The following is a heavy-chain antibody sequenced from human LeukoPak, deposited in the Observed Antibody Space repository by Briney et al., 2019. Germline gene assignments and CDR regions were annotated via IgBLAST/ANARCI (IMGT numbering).Heavy chain of an antibody. CDR1: GGSFSGYY. CDR3: ARGSRGLSSSWSLSLYWFDP. J-gene: IGHJ5*02. D-gene: IGHD6-13*01. CDR2: INHSGST. V-gene: IGHV4-34*01. Sequence: PSETLSLTCAVYGGSFSGYYWSWIRQPPGKGLEWIGEINHSGSTNYNPSLKSRVTISVDTSKNQFSLKLSSVTAADTAVYYCARGSRGLSSSWSLSLYWFDPWGQGTLVTVSS.